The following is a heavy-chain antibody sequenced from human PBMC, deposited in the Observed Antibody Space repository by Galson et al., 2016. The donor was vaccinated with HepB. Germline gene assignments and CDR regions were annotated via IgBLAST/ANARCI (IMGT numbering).Heavy chain of an antibody. V-gene: IGHV1-3*01. D-gene: IGHD3/OR15-3a*01. J-gene: IGHJ3*02. CDR3: ATVIIDFSTGSSSKSAFET. CDR1: GYSFSSYA. Sequence: SLKVSCKASGYSFSSYAFHWVRQAPGQRLEWLGWINAGEGNTEYSQKFQGRVSFTSDTSATTVYMELSRLRQEDTAVYFCATVIIDFSTGSSSKSAFETWGQGTRLTVSS. CDR2: INAGEGNT.